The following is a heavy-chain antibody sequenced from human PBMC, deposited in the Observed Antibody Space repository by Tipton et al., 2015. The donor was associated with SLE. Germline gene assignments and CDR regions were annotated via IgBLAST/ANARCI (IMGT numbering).Heavy chain of an antibody. CDR1: GGSISSHY. Sequence: LRLSCTVSGGSISSHYWSWIRQPPGKGLEWIGYIYYGGSTNYNPSLKSRVTISVDTSKNQFSLKLSSVTAADTAVYYCARDLEAFDIWGQGTMVTVSS. CDR2: IYYGGST. V-gene: IGHV4-59*11. J-gene: IGHJ3*02. D-gene: IGHD1-1*01. CDR3: ARDLEAFDI.